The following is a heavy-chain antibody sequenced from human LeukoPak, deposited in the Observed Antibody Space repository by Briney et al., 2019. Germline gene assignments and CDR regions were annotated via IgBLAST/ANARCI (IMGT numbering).Heavy chain of an antibody. Sequence: GGSLRLSCVASGFSFSRYWMSWVRQAPGKGLVWVANINQDGSEKYYVDSVKGRFTVSRDNSKNSVYLQMSSLRAEDTAVYYCATDPRPDSGNFLGFEYWGQGTLVTVSS. V-gene: IGHV3-7*01. J-gene: IGHJ4*02. CDR2: INQDGSEK. CDR3: ATDPRPDSGNFLGFEY. D-gene: IGHD4-23*01. CDR1: GFSFSRYW.